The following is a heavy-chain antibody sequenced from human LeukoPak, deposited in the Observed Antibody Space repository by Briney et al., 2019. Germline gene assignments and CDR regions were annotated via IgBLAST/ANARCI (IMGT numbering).Heavy chain of an antibody. V-gene: IGHV1-18*01. CDR3: ARGPYCSSTSCYRTLGY. CDR2: ISAYNGNT. J-gene: IGHJ4*02. CDR1: GYTFTSYG. D-gene: IGHD2-2*02. Sequence: ASVKVSCKASGYTFTSYGISWVRQAPGQGLEWRGWISAYNGNTNYVQKLQGRVTMTTDTSTSTAYMELRSLRSDDTAVYYCARGPYCSSTSCYRTLGYWGQGTLVTVSS.